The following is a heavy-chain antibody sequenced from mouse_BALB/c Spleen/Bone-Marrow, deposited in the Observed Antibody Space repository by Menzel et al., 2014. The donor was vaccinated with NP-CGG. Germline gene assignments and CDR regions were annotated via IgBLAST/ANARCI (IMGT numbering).Heavy chain of an antibody. J-gene: IGHJ2*01. CDR2: INPDSSTI. Sequence: EVQLQQSGGGLVQPGGSLKLSCAASGFDFSRYWVSWVRQAPGKGLEWIGEINPDSSTINYTPSLKDKFIISKDNAKNTLYLQMSKVRSEDTALYYCARLGYYGYFDYWGQGTTLTVSS. CDR1: GFDFSRYW. D-gene: IGHD2-3*01. CDR3: ARLGYYGYFDY. V-gene: IGHV4-1*02.